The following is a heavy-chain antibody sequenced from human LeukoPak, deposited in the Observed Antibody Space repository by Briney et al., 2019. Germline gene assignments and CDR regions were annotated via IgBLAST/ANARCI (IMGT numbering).Heavy chain of an antibody. Sequence: SETLSLTCTVSGGSISSSSYYWGWIRQPPGKGLEWIGSIYYSGSTYYNPSLKSRITISVDTSKNQFSLKLSSVTAADTAVYYCAGGPQMVRGVIRFDYWGQGTLVTVSS. CDR3: AGGPQMVRGVIRFDY. V-gene: IGHV4-39*07. D-gene: IGHD3-10*01. J-gene: IGHJ4*02. CDR2: IYYSGST. CDR1: GGSISSSSYY.